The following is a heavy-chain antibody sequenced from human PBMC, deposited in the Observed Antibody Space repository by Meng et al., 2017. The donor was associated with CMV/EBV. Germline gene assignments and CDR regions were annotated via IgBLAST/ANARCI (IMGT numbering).Heavy chain of an antibody. CDR2: ISWNSGSI. J-gene: IGHJ4*02. D-gene: IGHD4/OR15-4a*01. CDR1: GFTFDDYA. V-gene: IGHV3-9*01. CDR3: AKDGAPTRAFDY. Sequence: SLKISYAASGFTFDDYAMHWVRQAPGKGLEWVSGISWNSGSIGYADSVKGRFTISRDNAKNSLYLQMNSLRAEDTALYYCAKDGAPTRAFDYWGQGTLVTVSS.